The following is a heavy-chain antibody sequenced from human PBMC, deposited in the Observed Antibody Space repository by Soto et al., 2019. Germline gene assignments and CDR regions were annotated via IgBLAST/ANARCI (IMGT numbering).Heavy chain of an antibody. V-gene: IGHV3-30-3*01. D-gene: IGHD2-2*01. CDR3: ARDTPGDQPQNYGMDV. CDR1: GFTFSSYA. CDR2: ISYDGSNK. J-gene: IGHJ6*02. Sequence: VGSLRLSCAASGFTFSSYAMHWVRQAPGKGLEWVAVISYDGSNKYYADSVKGRFTISRDNSKNTLYLQMNSLRAEDTAVYYCARDTPGDQPQNYGMDVWGQGTTVTVSS.